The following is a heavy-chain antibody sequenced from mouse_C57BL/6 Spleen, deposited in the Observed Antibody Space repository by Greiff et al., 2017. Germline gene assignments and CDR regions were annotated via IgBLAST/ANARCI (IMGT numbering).Heavy chain of an antibody. J-gene: IGHJ4*01. CDR3: ARRSTVEAMDY. Sequence: EVQGVESGGGLVQPGGSLKLSCAASGFTFSDYGMAWVRQAPRKGPEWVAFISNLAYSIYYADTVTGRFTISRENAKNTLYLEMSSLRSEDTAMYYCARRSTVEAMDYWGQGTSVTVSS. CDR2: ISNLAYSI. V-gene: IGHV5-15*01. D-gene: IGHD1-1*01. CDR1: GFTFSDYG.